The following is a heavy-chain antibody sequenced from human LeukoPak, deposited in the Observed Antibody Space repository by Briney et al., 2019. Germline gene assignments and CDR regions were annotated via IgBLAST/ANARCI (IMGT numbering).Heavy chain of an antibody. V-gene: IGHV4-39*07. CDR2: IYYSGST. J-gene: IGHJ3*02. D-gene: IGHD3-22*01. CDR1: GGSISSSSYY. Sequence: SETLSLTCTVSGGSISSSSYYWGWIRQPPGKGLEWIGSIYYSGSTYYNPSLKSRVTISVDTSKNQFSLKLISVTAADTAVYYCARGVGFSGYLHAFDIWGQGTMVTVSS. CDR3: ARGVGFSGYLHAFDI.